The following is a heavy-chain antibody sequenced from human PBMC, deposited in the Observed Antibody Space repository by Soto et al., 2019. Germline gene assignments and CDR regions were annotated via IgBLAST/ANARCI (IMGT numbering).Heavy chain of an antibody. CDR2: IYWDDDK. Sequence: QITLKESGPTLVKPTQTLTLTCSFSGLSLSTSGEAVGWIRQPPGKALECLALIYWDDDKLFNPTLKTRLTITKDTSKNQVVLTLTNMDPVDTATYSCAHYVSASPAGWFDPWGQGILVTVSS. D-gene: IGHD3-10*01. CDR3: AHYVSASPAGWFDP. V-gene: IGHV2-5*02. J-gene: IGHJ5*02. CDR1: GLSLSTSGEA.